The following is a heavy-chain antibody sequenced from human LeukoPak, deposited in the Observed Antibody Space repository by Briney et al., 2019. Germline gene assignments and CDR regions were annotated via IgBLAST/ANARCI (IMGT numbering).Heavy chain of an antibody. J-gene: IGHJ4*02. CDR3: ARDLSNGFFDF. Sequence: GGSLRLSCATSGFTFSDYWLTWVRQAPGKGLEWLINIKEDSSDQSSVDSVKGRFIISRDNAKNLLYLQMNSLRPDDTAVYYCARDLSNGFFDFWGQGTLVTVSS. V-gene: IGHV3-7*01. CDR1: GFTFSDYW. CDR2: IKEDSSDQ. D-gene: IGHD1-1*01.